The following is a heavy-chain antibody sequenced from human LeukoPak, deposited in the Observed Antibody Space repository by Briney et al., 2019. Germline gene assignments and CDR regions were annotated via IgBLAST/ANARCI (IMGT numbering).Heavy chain of an antibody. Sequence: GGSLRLSCAASGITFSSYGMSWVRQAPGKGLEWVSYISSSGGTIYYADSVKGRFTISRDNARNSLYLQMNSLRAEDTAVYYCARGGTYYDYVWGRASYYYYMDVWGKGTTVTISS. D-gene: IGHD3-16*01. CDR2: ISSSGGTI. CDR3: ARGGTYYDYVWGRASYYYYMDV. J-gene: IGHJ6*03. V-gene: IGHV3-48*03. CDR1: GITFSSYG.